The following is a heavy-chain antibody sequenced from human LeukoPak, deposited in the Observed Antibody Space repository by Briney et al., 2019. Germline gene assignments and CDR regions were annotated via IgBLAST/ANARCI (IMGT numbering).Heavy chain of an antibody. J-gene: IGHJ4*02. CDR1: GYTFTGYY. CDR2: INPNSGGT. CDR3: ARDRSIAAAGTSGH. V-gene: IGHV1-2*02. D-gene: IGHD6-13*01. Sequence: ASVKASCKASGYTFTGYYMHWVRQAPGQGLEWMGWINPNSGGTNYAQKFQGRVTMTRDTSISTAYMELSRLRSDDTAVYYCARDRSIAAAGTSGHWGQGTLVTVSS.